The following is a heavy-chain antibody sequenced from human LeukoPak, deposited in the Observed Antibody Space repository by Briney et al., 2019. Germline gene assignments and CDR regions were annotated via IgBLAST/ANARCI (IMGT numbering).Heavy chain of an antibody. J-gene: IGHJ4*02. V-gene: IGHV1-46*01. CDR2: INPSGGST. CDR1: GHTSTTYA. D-gene: IGHD3-22*01. CDR3: ARQYDSSGYPEFDY. Sequence: GASVKVSCKASGHTSTTYAIHWVRQAPGQGLEWMGIINPSGGSTSYAQKFQGRVTMTRDTSTSTVYMELSSLRSEDTAVYYCARQYDSSGYPEFDYWGQGTLVTVSS.